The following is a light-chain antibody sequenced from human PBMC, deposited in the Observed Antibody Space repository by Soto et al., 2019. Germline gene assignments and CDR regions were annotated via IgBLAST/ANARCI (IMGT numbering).Light chain of an antibody. CDR1: QSVNSDY. J-gene: IGKJ1*01. Sequence: EIVLTQSPGTLSLSPGERATLSCRASQSVNSDYLAWYQQKPGLGPRVLMYGASSRATGIPDRFSGSGSGTDFTLTISRLEPEDFAVYYCQQYDTSPRTFGQGTKVEIK. CDR3: QQYDTSPRT. V-gene: IGKV3-20*01. CDR2: GAS.